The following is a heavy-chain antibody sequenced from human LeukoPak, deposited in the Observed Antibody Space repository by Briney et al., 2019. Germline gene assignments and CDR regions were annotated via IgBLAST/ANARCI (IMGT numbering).Heavy chain of an antibody. D-gene: IGHD3-10*01. CDR1: GGTFSSYD. V-gene: IGHV1-69*13. CDR3: AGGGKVVRGVYFDY. J-gene: IGHJ4*02. CDR2: IIPIFGTA. Sequence: GASVKVSCKASGGTFSSYDISWVRQAPGQGLEWMGGIIPIFGTANYAQKFQGRVTITADESTSTAYMELSSLRSEDTAVYYCAGGGKVVRGVYFDYWGQGTLVTVSS.